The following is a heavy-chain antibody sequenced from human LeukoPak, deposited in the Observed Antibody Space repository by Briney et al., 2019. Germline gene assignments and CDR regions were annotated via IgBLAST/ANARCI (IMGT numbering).Heavy chain of an antibody. V-gene: IGHV3-21*01. CDR1: GFTFSSYS. Sequence: GGSRRLSCAAPGFTFSSYSMNWVRQAPGKGLEWVSSISSSSSYIYYADSVKGRFTISRDNAKNSLYLQMNGLRAEDTAVYYCARGGSGNYYTLFDYWGQGTLVTVSS. CDR2: ISSSSSYI. D-gene: IGHD3-10*01. J-gene: IGHJ4*02. CDR3: ARGGSGNYYTLFDY.